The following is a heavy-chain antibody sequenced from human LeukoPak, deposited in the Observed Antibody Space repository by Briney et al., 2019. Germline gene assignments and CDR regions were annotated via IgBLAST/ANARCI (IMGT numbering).Heavy chain of an antibody. V-gene: IGHV3-9*01. D-gene: IGHD3-10*01. CDR2: ISWNSGSI. J-gene: IGHJ4*02. CDR3: ARDPSYGSGRYYFDY. CDR1: GFTFDDYA. Sequence: GGSLRLSCAASGFTFDDYAMHWVRQAPGKGLEWVSGISWNSGSIGYADSVKGRFTTSRDNSKNTLYLQMNSLRVEDTAVYYCARDPSYGSGRYYFDYWGQGTLVTVSS.